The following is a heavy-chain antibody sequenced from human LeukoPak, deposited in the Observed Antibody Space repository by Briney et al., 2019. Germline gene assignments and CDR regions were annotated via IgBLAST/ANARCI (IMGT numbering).Heavy chain of an antibody. CDR2: ISGSGGST. J-gene: IGHJ4*02. CDR1: GFTISSYA. CDR3: AKDLPSNMAVASYYFDY. V-gene: IGHV3-23*01. Sequence: GGSLRLSCAASGFTISSYAMSWVRLAPGKGLEWASGISGSGGSTHYADPVKGRFTISRDNSKNTLYLQMNSLRGEDTAEYYCAKDLPSNMAVASYYFDYWGQGTLVTVSS. D-gene: IGHD6-19*01.